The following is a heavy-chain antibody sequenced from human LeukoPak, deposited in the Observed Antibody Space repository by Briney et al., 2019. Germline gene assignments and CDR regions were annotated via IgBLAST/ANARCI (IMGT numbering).Heavy chain of an antibody. Sequence: GGSLRLSCAASGFTFSSYSMNWVRQAPGKGLEWVSSISSSSSYIYYADSVKGRFTISRDNAKNSLYLQMNSLRAEDTAVYYCARRMSAYSRSYPFDYWGQGTLVTVSS. V-gene: IGHV3-21*01. J-gene: IGHJ4*02. CDR1: GFTFSSYS. CDR3: ARRMSAYSRSYPFDY. CDR2: ISSSSSYI. D-gene: IGHD1-26*01.